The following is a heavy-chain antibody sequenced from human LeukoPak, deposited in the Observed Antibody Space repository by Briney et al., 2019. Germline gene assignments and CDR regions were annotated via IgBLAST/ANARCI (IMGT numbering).Heavy chain of an antibody. CDR1: GGSISSSSYY. J-gene: IGHJ4*02. V-gene: IGHV4-39*01. CDR3: ARWVKGYYYDSSGYPGFDY. Sequence: PSETLSLTCTVSGGSISSSSYYWGWIRQPPGKGLEWIGSIYYSGSTYYNPSLKSRVTISVDTSKNQFSPKLSSVTAADTAVYYCARWVKGYYYDSSGYPGFDYWGQGTLVTVSS. D-gene: IGHD3-22*01. CDR2: IYYSGST.